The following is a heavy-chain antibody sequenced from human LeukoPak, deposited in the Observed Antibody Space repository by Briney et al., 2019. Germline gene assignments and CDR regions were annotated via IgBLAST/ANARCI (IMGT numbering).Heavy chain of an antibody. D-gene: IGHD3-10*01. J-gene: IGHJ4*02. Sequence: PGRSLRLSCAASGFRFGDYAMHWVRQAPGKGLEWVSSISWNSGYIGYADSVKGRFTISRDNVKNSLYLQMNSLRAEDTAVYYCARDRLLWFGELSPTNTLDYWGQGTLVTVSS. V-gene: IGHV3-9*01. CDR1: GFRFGDYA. CDR2: ISWNSGYI. CDR3: ARDRLLWFGELSPTNTLDY.